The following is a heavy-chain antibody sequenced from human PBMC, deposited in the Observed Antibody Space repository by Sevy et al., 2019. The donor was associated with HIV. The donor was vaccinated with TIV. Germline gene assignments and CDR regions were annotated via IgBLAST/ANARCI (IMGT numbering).Heavy chain of an antibody. CDR2: IQSDGGNQ. CDR1: GFPFSSYA. J-gene: IGHJ3*02. CDR3: AKNPYDNNAFDI. D-gene: IGHD3-22*01. Sequence: GGSLRLSCKASGFPFSSYAIHWIRQAPGKVLEWVAYIQSDGGNQSYGDSVKGRFTISRDNSKNTVYLQMNSLRVEDMAVYYCAKNPYDNNAFDIWGQGTMVTVSS. V-gene: IGHV3-30*02.